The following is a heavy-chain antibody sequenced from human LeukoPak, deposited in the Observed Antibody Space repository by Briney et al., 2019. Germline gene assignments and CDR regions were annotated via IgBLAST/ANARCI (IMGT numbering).Heavy chain of an antibody. J-gene: IGHJ6*02. CDR3: AKGRSYGYGMDV. CDR1: GFTFSSYA. D-gene: IGHD5-18*01. CDR2: ISSSGGST. V-gene: IGHV3-23*01. Sequence: PGGSLRLSCAASGFTFSSYAMSWVRQAPGKGLEWVSGISSSGGSTYYADSVKGRFTISRDNSRNTLYLQMYSLRAEDTAVYYCAKGRSYGYGMDVWGQGTTVTVSS.